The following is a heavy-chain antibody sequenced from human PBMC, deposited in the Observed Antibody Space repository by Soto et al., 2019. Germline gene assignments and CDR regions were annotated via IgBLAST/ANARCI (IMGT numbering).Heavy chain of an antibody. Sequence: QVQLVQSGAEVKKPGSSVKVSCKASGGTFSSYAISWVRQAPGQGLEWMGGIIPIFGTANYAQKFQGRVTITAEKSPSTPSRGLSTRRFEAPAGCYCAGERGGGFAYWGQGTLVTVSS. CDR2: IIPIFGTA. CDR1: GGTFSSYA. J-gene: IGHJ4*02. D-gene: IGHD3-10*01. V-gene: IGHV1-69*06. CDR3: AGERGGGFAY.